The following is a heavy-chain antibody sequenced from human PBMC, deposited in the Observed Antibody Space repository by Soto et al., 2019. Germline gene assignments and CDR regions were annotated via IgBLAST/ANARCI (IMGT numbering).Heavy chain of an antibody. V-gene: IGHV3-23*01. Sequence: EVQLLESGGGLVQPGGSLRLSCAASGFTFSSYAMSWVRQAPGKGLEWVSAISGSGSSTYYADSVKGRFTVYRDNSKNTLYLQMNSLRAEDTAVYYCAKDRGIAAAGRSYYDYGMDVWGQGTTVTVSS. J-gene: IGHJ6*02. CDR3: AKDRGIAAAGRSYYDYGMDV. CDR2: ISGSGSST. CDR1: GFTFSSYA. D-gene: IGHD6-13*01.